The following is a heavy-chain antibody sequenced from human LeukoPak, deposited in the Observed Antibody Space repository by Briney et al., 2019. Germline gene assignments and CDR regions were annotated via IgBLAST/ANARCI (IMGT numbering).Heavy chain of an antibody. CDR2: IYYSGST. J-gene: IGHJ4*02. CDR3: ARDSGGYSGVDY. Sequence: SETLSLTCTVSGGSISSSSYYWGWIRQPPGKGLEWIGSIYYSGSTYYNPSLKSRVTISVDTSKNQFSLKLSSVTAADTAVYYCARDSGGYSGVDYWGQGTLVTVSS. D-gene: IGHD3-22*01. V-gene: IGHV4-39*07. CDR1: GGSISSSSYY.